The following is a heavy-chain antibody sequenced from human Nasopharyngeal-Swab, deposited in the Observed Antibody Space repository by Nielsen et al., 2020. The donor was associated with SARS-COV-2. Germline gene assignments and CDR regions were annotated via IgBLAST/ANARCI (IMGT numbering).Heavy chain of an antibody. V-gene: IGHV3-73*01. CDR2: IRSKANSYAT. CDR1: GFTFSGSA. D-gene: IGHD1-14*01. CDR3: TSPGVQITARRDDY. Sequence: GGSLRLSCAASGFTFSGSAMHWVRQASGKGLEWVGRIRSKANSYATAYASSVKGRFTITRDASKNTAYLQMKSLTTEDTAVYYCTSPGVQITARRDDYWGQGTLVTVSS. J-gene: IGHJ4*02.